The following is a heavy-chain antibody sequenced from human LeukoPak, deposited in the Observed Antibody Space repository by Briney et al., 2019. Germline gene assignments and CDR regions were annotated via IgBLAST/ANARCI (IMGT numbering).Heavy chain of an antibody. V-gene: IGHV3-23*01. Sequence: GGSLRLSCAASGFTFTTYAMSWVRRAPGKGLEWVSAISGSGGSTNYADSVKGRFTISRDNSKNTLYLQMHSLRAEDTAVYYCAKDLRGSNWYPFDYWGQGTLVTVSS. J-gene: IGHJ4*02. CDR2: ISGSGGST. D-gene: IGHD6-13*01. CDR1: GFTFTTYA. CDR3: AKDLRGSNWYPFDY.